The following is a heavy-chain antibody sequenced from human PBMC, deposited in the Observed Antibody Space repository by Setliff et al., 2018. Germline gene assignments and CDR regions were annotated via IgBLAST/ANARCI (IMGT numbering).Heavy chain of an antibody. Sequence: ASVKVSCKASGYTFTSYGISWVRQAPGQGLEWMGWISAYNGNTNYAQKLQGRVTMTTDTSTSTAYMELRSLRSEDTAVYYCATNSGGNTIDAFDIWGQGTMVTV. CDR3: ATNSGGNTIDAFDI. J-gene: IGHJ3*02. CDR1: GYTFTSYG. CDR2: ISAYNGNT. D-gene: IGHD2-15*01. V-gene: IGHV1-18*01.